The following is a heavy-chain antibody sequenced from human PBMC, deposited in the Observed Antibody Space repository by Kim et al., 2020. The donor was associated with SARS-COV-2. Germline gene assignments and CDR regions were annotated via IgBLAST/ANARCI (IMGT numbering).Heavy chain of an antibody. Sequence: ASVKVSCKASGYTFTGYYMHWVRQAPGQGLEWMGRINPNSGGTNYAQKFQGRVTMTRDTSISTAYMELSRLRSDDTAVYYCANFGRIAVAGITKDYYYYGMDVWGQGTTVTVSS. CDR1: GYTFTGYY. CDR2: INPNSGGT. D-gene: IGHD6-19*01. CDR3: ANFGRIAVAGITKDYYYYGMDV. J-gene: IGHJ6*02. V-gene: IGHV1-2*06.